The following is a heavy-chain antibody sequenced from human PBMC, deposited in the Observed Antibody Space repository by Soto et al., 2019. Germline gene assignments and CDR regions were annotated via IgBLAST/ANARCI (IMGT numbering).Heavy chain of an antibody. CDR3: ARDLPTMDV. J-gene: IGHJ6*02. CDR2: IRAYNGKT. V-gene: IGHV1-18*01. Sequence: QVQLVQSGAEVKKPGASVKVSCKASGYTFTSYGITWVRQAPEQGLEWMGWIRAYNGKTNYAQKLQGRVNMTPDTSTSTADMELRSLRSDITAVYYGARDLPTMDVWGQGTTVTVSS. CDR1: GYTFTSYG.